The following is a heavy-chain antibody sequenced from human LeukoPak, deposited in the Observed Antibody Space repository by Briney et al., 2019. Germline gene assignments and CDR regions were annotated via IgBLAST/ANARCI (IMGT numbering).Heavy chain of an antibody. V-gene: IGHV3-7*01. D-gene: IGHD4-17*01. Sequence: PGGSLRLSCAASGFPFSSYWMSWARQAPGKGLEWVANIKQDGSEKYYVDSVKGRFTISRDNARNSLYLQMNSLRAEDTAVYYCARYGDYTGAVDYWGQGTLVTVSS. CDR3: ARYGDYTGAVDY. CDR1: GFPFSSYW. CDR2: IKQDGSEK. J-gene: IGHJ4*02.